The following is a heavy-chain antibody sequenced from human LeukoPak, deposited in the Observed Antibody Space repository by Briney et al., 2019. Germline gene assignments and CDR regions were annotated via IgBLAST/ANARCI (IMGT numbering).Heavy chain of an antibody. Sequence: GGSLRLSCAASGFTVSSNYMSWVRQAPGNGLEWVSVIYSGGSTYYADSVKGRFTISRDNSKNTLYLQMNSLRAEDTAVYYCARDVVNYYDSSGYYDYWGQGTLVTVSS. J-gene: IGHJ4*02. D-gene: IGHD3-22*01. V-gene: IGHV3-66*01. CDR2: IYSGGST. CDR1: GFTVSSNY. CDR3: ARDVVNYYDSSGYYDY.